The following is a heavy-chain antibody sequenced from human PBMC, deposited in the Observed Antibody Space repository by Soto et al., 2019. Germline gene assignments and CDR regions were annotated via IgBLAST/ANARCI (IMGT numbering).Heavy chain of an antibody. D-gene: IGHD3-16*02. CDR3: ARTPLNPYTVPHFDP. V-gene: IGHV2-70*11. CDR1: GFSLSTSGMC. CDR2: IDWDDDK. Sequence: SGPTLVNPTQTLTLTCTFSGFSLSTSGMCVSWIRQPPGKALEWLARIDWDDDKYYSTSLKTRLTISKDTSKNQVVLTMTNMDPVDTATYYCARTPLNPYTVPHFDPWGQGTLVTVSS. J-gene: IGHJ5*02.